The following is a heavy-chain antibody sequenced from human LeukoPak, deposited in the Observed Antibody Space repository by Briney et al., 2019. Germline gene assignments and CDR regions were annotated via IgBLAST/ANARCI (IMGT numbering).Heavy chain of an antibody. Sequence: PGGSLRLSCAASGFTVSSNYMSWVRQAPGKGLEWVSVIYSGGDTYYADSVKGRFTISRDDSKNTLYLQMNSLRAEDTAEYYCAKQQKAAAGEFDYWGQGTLVTVSS. D-gene: IGHD6-13*01. CDR1: GFTVSSNY. V-gene: IGHV3-53*01. CDR2: IYSGGDT. J-gene: IGHJ4*02. CDR3: AKQQKAAAGEFDY.